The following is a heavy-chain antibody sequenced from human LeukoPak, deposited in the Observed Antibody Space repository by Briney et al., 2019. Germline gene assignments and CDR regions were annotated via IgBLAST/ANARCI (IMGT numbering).Heavy chain of an antibody. CDR3: AKSYYYDSSGYYYEGPTHYYFDH. J-gene: IGHJ4*02. D-gene: IGHD3-22*01. CDR1: GYTFTSYY. CDR2: INPSADST. Sequence: ASVKVSCKASGYTFTSYYMHWVRQAPGQGLEWMGIINPSADSTSYAQKFQGRVTITADKSTRTTYMELSSLRSEDTAVYYCAKSYYYDSSGYYYEGPTHYYFDHWGQGTLVTVSS. V-gene: IGHV1-46*01.